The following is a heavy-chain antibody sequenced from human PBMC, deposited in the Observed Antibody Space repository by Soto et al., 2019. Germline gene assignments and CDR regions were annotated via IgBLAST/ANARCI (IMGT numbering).Heavy chain of an antibody. D-gene: IGHD6-6*01. V-gene: IGHV3-21*01. Sequence: EVQLVESGGGLVKPGGSLRLSCAASGFTFSSYSMNWVRQAPGKGLEWVSSISSSSSYIFYADSVKGRFTISRDNAKKSLHLQMSSLRAEVTAVYYCARDAGVYSSIAARPGSYYYMDVWGKGTTVTVSS. CDR1: GFTFSSYS. J-gene: IGHJ6*03. CDR3: ARDAGVYSSIAARPGSYYYMDV. CDR2: ISSSSSYI.